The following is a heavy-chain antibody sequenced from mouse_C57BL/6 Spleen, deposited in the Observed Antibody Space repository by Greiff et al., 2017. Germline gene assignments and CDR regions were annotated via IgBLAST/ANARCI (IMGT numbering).Heavy chain of an antibody. V-gene: IGHV5-6*01. CDR2: ISSGGSYT. J-gene: IGHJ2*01. CDR1: GFTFSSYG. D-gene: IGHD1-1*01. CDR3: ARQTDYYGSSYVFDY. Sequence: EVKLVESGGDLVKPGGSLKLSCAASGFTFSSYGMSWVRQTPDKRLEWVATISSGGSYTYYPDSVKGRFTISRDNAKNTLYLQMSSLKSEDTAMYYCARQTDYYGSSYVFDYWGQGTTLTVSS.